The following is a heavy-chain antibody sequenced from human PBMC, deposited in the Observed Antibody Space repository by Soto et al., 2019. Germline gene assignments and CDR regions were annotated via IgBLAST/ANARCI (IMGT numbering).Heavy chain of an antibody. V-gene: IGHV2-26*01. J-gene: IGHJ4*02. Sequence: SGPTLVNPTETLTLTCTVSGFPLSNARMGVSWIRQPPGKALEWLAHIFSNDEKSYSTSLKSRLTISKDTSKSQVVLTMTNMDPVDTATYYCARIRSGYCSGGSCLYFDYWGQGTLVTVSS. CDR2: IFSNDEK. CDR1: GFPLSNARMG. D-gene: IGHD2-15*01. CDR3: ARIRSGYCSGGSCLYFDY.